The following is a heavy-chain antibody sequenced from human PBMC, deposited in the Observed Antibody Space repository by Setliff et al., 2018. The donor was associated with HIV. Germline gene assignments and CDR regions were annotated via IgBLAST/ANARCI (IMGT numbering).Heavy chain of an antibody. Sequence: GASVKVSCKASGYTFATYGISWLRQAPGQGLEWMGWISAFNGPTNYAQKFQGRVTITPDTSTSTAYMELRSLRSGDTAVYYCARCYYDSSGPTDAFDIWGQGTMVTVSS. V-gene: IGHV1-18*01. CDR1: GYTFATYG. D-gene: IGHD3-22*01. J-gene: IGHJ3*02. CDR2: ISAFNGPT. CDR3: ARCYYDSSGPTDAFDI.